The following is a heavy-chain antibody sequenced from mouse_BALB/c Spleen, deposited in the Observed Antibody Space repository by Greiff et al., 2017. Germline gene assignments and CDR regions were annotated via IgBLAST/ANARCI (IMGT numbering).Heavy chain of an antibody. D-gene: IGHD1-1*01. Sequence: DVMLVESGGGLVKPGGSLKLSCAASGFTFSDYYMYWVRQTPEKRLEWVATISDGGSYTYYPDIVKGRFTIYRDNAKNNLYLQMSSLKSEKTAMYYCAREYYGSSHWYFDVWGAGTTVTVSS. J-gene: IGHJ1*01. V-gene: IGHV5-4*02. CDR2: ISDGGSYT. CDR1: GFTFSDYY. CDR3: AREYYGSSHWYFDV.